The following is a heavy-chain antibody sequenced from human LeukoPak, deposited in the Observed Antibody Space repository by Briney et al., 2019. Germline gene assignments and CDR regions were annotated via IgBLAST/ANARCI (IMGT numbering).Heavy chain of an antibody. CDR2: IDWDDDK. D-gene: IGHD1-1*01. J-gene: IGHJ4*02. CDR3: ARIPYNWNDRFFDY. V-gene: IGHV2-70*11. Sequence: SGPTLVNPTQTLTLTCTFSGFSLSTSGMCVSWIRQPPGKALEWLARIDWDDDKYYSTSLKTRLTISKDTSKNQVVLTMTNMDPVDTATYYCARIPYNWNDRFFDYWGQGTLVTVSS. CDR1: GFSLSTSGMC.